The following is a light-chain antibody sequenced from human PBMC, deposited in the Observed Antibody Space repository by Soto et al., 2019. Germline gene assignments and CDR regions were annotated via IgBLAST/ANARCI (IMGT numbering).Light chain of an antibody. Sequence: EIVLSQSPATLSLSPGERATLSCRASQSIGLAIAWYQHKPGQAPRLLIFDASQRATGIPARFRGSGSGTDSTISISSLEPEDFAVYYCQQRTDRPPWTFGQGTKVESK. CDR3: QQRTDRPPWT. CDR2: DAS. V-gene: IGKV3-11*01. CDR1: QSIGLA. J-gene: IGKJ1*01.